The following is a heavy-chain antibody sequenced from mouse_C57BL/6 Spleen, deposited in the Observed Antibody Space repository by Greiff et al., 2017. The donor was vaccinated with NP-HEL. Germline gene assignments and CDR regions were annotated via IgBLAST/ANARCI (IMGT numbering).Heavy chain of an antibody. CDR1: GYTFTDYY. CDR3: ARDGLPYYFDY. J-gene: IGHJ2*01. V-gene: IGHV1-26*01. D-gene: IGHD2-4*01. Sequence: EVQLQQSGPELVKPGASVKISCKASGYTFTDYYMNWVKQSHGKSLEWIGDINPNNGGTSYNQKFKGKATLTVDKSSSTAYMELRSLTSEDSAVYYCARDGLPYYFDYWGQGTTLTVSS. CDR2: INPNNGGT.